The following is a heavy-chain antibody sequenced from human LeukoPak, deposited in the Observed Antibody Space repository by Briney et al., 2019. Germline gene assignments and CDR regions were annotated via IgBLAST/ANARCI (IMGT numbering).Heavy chain of an antibody. CDR3: ARHYYDILTGYYRGFDY. J-gene: IGHJ4*02. CDR2: IIPIFGTA. D-gene: IGHD3-9*01. V-gene: IGHV1-69*13. Sequence: ASVKVSCKASGGTFSSYAISWVRQAPGQGLEWMGGIIPIFGTANYAQKFRGRVTITADESTSTAYMELSSLRSEDTAVYYCARHYYDILTGYYRGFDYWGQGTLVTVSS. CDR1: GGTFSSYA.